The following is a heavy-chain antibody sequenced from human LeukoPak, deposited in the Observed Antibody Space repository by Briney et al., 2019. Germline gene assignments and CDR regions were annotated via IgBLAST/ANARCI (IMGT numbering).Heavy chain of an antibody. V-gene: IGHV3-23*01. CDR2: ISGSGGST. CDR1: GFTFSSYA. D-gene: IGHD2-2*01. J-gene: IGHJ4*02. CDR3: ANVILVVPPPKPFDY. Sequence: GGSLRLSCAASGFTFSSYAMSWVRQAPGKGLEWVSAISGSGGSTYYADSVKGRFTISRDNSKNTLYLQMNSLRAEDTAVYYCANVILVVPPPKPFDYWAREPWSPSPQ.